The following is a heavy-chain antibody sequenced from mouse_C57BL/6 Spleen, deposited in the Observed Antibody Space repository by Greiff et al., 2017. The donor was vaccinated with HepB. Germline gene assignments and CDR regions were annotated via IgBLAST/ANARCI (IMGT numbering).Heavy chain of an antibody. Sequence: QVQLQQSGAELVRPGASVTLSCKASGYTFTDYEMHWVKQTPVHGLEWIGAIDPETGGTAYNQKFKGKAILTADKSSSTAYMELRSLTSEDSAVYYCTRLIYRYFDYWGQGTTLIVSS. V-gene: IGHV1-15*01. CDR1: GYTFTDYE. CDR2: IDPETGGT. J-gene: IGHJ2*01. CDR3: TRLIYRYFDY. D-gene: IGHD2-1*01.